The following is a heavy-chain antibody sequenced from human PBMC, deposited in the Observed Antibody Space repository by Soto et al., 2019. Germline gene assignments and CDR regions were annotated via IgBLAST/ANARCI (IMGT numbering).Heavy chain of an antibody. J-gene: IGHJ5*02. Sequence: SVKVSCKASGGTFSSYAISWVRQAPGQGLEWMGGIIPIFGTANYAQKFQGRVTITADESTSTAYMELSSLRSEDTAVYYCASYYYDSSGFGRWFDPWGQGTLVTVSS. CDR1: GGTFSSYA. CDR2: IIPIFGTA. V-gene: IGHV1-69*13. D-gene: IGHD3-22*01. CDR3: ASYYYDSSGFGRWFDP.